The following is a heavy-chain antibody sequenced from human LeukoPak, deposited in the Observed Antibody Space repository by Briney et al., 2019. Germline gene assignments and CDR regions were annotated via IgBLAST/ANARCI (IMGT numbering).Heavy chain of an antibody. CDR2: IFYGGST. D-gene: IGHD3-9*01. CDR3: ARRYFDWSTFDY. J-gene: IGHJ4*02. V-gene: IGHV4-38-2*01. Sequence: SETLSLTCAVSGYSISSGYYWGWIRQPPGKGLECIGYIFYGGSTNYNPSLKSRVTISVDTSKNQFSLKLGSVTAADTAVYYCARRYFDWSTFDYWGQGTLVTVSS. CDR1: GYSISSGYY.